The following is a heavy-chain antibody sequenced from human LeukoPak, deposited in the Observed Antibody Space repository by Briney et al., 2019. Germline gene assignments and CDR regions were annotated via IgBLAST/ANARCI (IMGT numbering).Heavy chain of an antibody. CDR1: GFTFDDYA. CDR2: ISGDGGST. D-gene: IGHD3-16*02. V-gene: IGHV3-43*02. Sequence: PGGSLRLSCAASGFTFDDYAMHWVRQAPGKGLEWVSLISGDGGSTYYADSVKGRFTISRDNSKNSLYLQMNSLRTEDTALYYCAKDARRDKGYHYYYYYMDVWGQRDHGHRLL. J-gene: IGHJ6*03. CDR3: AKDARRDKGYHYYYYYMDV.